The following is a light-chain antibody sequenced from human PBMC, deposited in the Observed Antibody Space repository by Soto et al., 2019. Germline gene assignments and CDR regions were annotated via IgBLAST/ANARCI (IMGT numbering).Light chain of an antibody. CDR3: QRYGSSPPFT. Sequence: IVLTQSPGTLSLSPGERATLSCRASQTINSRYLAWYQQKPGQAPRLLISGTSTRATGIPDRFSGSGSGTDFTLTISRLEPEDFAVYFCQRYGSSPPFTFGQGTKVDIK. CDR1: QTINSRY. V-gene: IGKV3-20*01. J-gene: IGKJ2*01. CDR2: GTS.